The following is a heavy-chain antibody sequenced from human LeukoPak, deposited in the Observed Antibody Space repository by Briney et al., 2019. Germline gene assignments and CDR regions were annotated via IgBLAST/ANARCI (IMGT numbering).Heavy chain of an antibody. V-gene: IGHV4-59*08. D-gene: IGHD1-7*01. Sequence: SETLSLTCTVSGDSISNYYWSWIRQPPGKGLEWIGYIYYSGSTNYNPSLKSRVTISVDTSKNQFSLKLSSVTAADTAVYYCARKLRDYYGMDVWGQGTTVTVSS. CDR2: IYYSGST. J-gene: IGHJ6*02. CDR1: GDSISNYY. CDR3: ARKLRDYYGMDV.